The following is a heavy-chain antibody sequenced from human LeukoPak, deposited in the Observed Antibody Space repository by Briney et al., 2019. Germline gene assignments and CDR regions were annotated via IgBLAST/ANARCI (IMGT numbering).Heavy chain of an antibody. CDR1: GFTFSSYA. J-gene: IGHJ5*02. V-gene: IGHV3-23*01. Sequence: GGSLRLPCAASGFTFSSYAMSWVRQLPGKGLEWVSTVTGTGGGTYYADSVKGRFTISRDNSKNTLSLQMNSLRAEDTALYYCAKDWGYASGTYYTSWGQGTLVTVSS. CDR2: VTGTGGGT. CDR3: AKDWGYASGTYYTS. D-gene: IGHD3-10*01.